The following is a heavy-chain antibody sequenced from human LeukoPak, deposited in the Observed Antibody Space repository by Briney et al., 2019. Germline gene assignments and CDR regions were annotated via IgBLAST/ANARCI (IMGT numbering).Heavy chain of an antibody. CDR2: IIPILGIA. CDR3: ARLTTVTTGYMDV. J-gene: IGHJ6*03. D-gene: IGHD4-17*01. CDR1: GGTFSSYA. Sequence: SVKVPCKASGGTFSSYAISWVRQAPGQGLEWMGRIIPILGIANYAQKFQGRVTITADKSTSTAYMELSSLRSEDTAVYYCARLTTVTTGYMDVWGKGTTVTVSS. V-gene: IGHV1-69*04.